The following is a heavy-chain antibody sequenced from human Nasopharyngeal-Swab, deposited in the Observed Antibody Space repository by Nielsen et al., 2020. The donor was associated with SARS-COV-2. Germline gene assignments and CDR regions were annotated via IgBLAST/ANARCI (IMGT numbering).Heavy chain of an antibody. CDR2: IIPIFGTA. V-gene: IGHV1-69*06. D-gene: IGHD2-2*01. Sequence: SVKVSCKASGGTFSSYAISWVRQAPGQGLEWMGGIIPIFGTANYAQKFQGRVTITADKSTSTAYMELSSLRSEGTAVYYCASSFVVVPAAMVWYFDYWGQGTLVTVSS. J-gene: IGHJ4*02. CDR3: ASSFVVVPAAMVWYFDY. CDR1: GGTFSSYA.